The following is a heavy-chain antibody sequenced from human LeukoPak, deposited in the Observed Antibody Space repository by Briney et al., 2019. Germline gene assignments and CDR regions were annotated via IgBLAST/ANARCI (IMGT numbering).Heavy chain of an antibody. J-gene: IGHJ6*02. CDR3: ARGPPDCSGGSCYPNYYYYGMDV. CDR1: GGTFSSYA. Sequence: ASVKVSCKTSGGTFSSYAISWVRQAPGQGLEWMGGIIPIFGIANYAQKFQGRVTITADESTSTAYMELSSLRSEDTAVYYCARGPPDCSGGSCYPNYYYYGMDVWGQGTTVTVSS. CDR2: IIPIFGIA. D-gene: IGHD2-15*01. V-gene: IGHV1-69*13.